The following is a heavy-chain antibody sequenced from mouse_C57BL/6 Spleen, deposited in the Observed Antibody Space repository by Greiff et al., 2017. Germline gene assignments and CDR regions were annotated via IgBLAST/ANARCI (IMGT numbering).Heavy chain of an antibody. CDR2: IDPETGGT. V-gene: IGHV1-15*01. J-gene: IGHJ3*01. Sequence: QVQLQQSGAELVRPGASVTLSCKASGYTFTDYEMHWVKQTPVHGLEWIGAIDPETGGTAYNQKFKGKAILTADKSSSTAYMELRILTSEDSAVYYCTRSGYSNPDYWGQGTLVTVSA. CDR3: TRSGYSNPDY. CDR1: GYTFTDYE. D-gene: IGHD2-5*01.